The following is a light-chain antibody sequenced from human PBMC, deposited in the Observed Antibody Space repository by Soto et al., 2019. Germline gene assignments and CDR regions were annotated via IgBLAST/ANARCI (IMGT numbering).Light chain of an antibody. CDR2: GAS. Sequence: IVLTQSPGTLSLSPGERATLSCRASQSVSSNFLAWYQQRPGQAPRLLIYGASNSSTGIPDRFTGTGSGTDFTLTISRLEPEDCAVYYCQQYGSSPYTFGRGTKLEI. V-gene: IGKV3-20*01. CDR3: QQYGSSPYT. J-gene: IGKJ2*01. CDR1: QSVSSNF.